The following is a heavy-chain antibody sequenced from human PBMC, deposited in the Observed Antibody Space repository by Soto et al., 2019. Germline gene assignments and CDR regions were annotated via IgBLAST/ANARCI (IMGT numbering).Heavy chain of an antibody. V-gene: IGHV3-33*01. Sequence: QVQLVESGGGVVQPGGSLRLSCAASGFSFSDYGMHWVRQAPNKGLEWVAVIWYDGSNKFYLESVKGQFTISRDNSKNTLYLQMNSLRDEDTALYYCARDRAGAVGGSGDYYYDMDVWGQGTTVIVSS. CDR2: IWYDGSNK. D-gene: IGHD6-13*01. CDR1: GFSFSDYG. J-gene: IGHJ6*01. CDR3: ARDRAGAVGGSGDYYYDMDV.